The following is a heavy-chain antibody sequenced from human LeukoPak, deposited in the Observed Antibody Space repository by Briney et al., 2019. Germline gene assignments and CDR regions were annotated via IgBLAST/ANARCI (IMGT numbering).Heavy chain of an antibody. CDR2: IIPIFGTA. V-gene: IGHV1-69*06. Sequence: ASVKVSCKVSGYTLTELSMHWVRQAPGQGLEWMGGIIPIFGTANYAQKFQGRVTITADKSTSTAYMELSSLRSEDTAVYYCARDRDYYDSSGYYLKFDYWGQGTLVTVSS. CDR1: GYTLTELS. D-gene: IGHD3-22*01. CDR3: ARDRDYYDSSGYYLKFDY. J-gene: IGHJ4*02.